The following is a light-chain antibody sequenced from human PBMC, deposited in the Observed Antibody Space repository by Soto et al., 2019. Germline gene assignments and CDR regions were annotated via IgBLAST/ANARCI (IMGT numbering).Light chain of an antibody. V-gene: IGKV1-39*01. Sequence: DIQMTQSPSSLSASVGDRITITCRASQTIGTYLSWYNQRPWKAPKLLIYAASTLQRGSPSRFSGSGSGTDFTLTISSLQPEDCATYDCQQGYSFPRTFGPGTKVDIE. CDR1: QTIGTY. CDR2: AAS. CDR3: QQGYSFPRT. J-gene: IGKJ3*01.